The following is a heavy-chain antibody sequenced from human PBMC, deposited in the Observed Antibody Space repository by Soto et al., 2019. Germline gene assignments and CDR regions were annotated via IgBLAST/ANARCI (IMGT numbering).Heavy chain of an antibody. CDR3: SRSGEWLRLGWFDP. V-gene: IGHV3-33*01. D-gene: IGHD6-19*01. Sequence: QVQLVESGGGVVQPGRSLRLSCAASGFTFSSYGMHWVRQAPGKGLAWVAVIWYDGSNKYYADSVKGRFTISRENSKNTLYLQMNSLRAEDTAVYYCSRSGEWLRLGWFDPWGQGTLVTVSS. CDR1: GFTFSSYG. J-gene: IGHJ5*02. CDR2: IWYDGSNK.